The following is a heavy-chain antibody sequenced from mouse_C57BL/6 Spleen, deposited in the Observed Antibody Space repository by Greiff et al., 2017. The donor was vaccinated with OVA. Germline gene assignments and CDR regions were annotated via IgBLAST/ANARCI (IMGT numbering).Heavy chain of an antibody. CDR1: GYTFTSYW. J-gene: IGHJ2*01. CDR2: IHPNSGST. D-gene: IGHD1-1*01. Sequence: QVQLQQPGAELVKPGASVKLSCKASGYTFTSYWMHWVKQRPGQGLEWIGMIHPNSGSTNYNEKFKSKATLTVDKSSSTAYMQLSSLTSEDSAVYYCARSTTVHYFDYWGQGTTLTVSS. CDR3: ARSTTVHYFDY. V-gene: IGHV1-64*01.